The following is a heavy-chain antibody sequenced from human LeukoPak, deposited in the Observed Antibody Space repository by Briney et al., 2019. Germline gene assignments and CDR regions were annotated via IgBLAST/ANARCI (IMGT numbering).Heavy chain of an antibody. CDR3: AAFYGSGKAAFDY. V-gene: IGHV1-69*02. CDR1: GGTFSSYT. Sequence: SVKVSCKASGGTFSSYTISWVRQAPGQGLEWMGRIIPIPGIANYAQKFQGRVTITADKSTSTAYMELSSLRSEDTAVYYCAAFYGSGKAAFDYWGQGTLVTVSS. J-gene: IGHJ4*02. CDR2: IIPIPGIA. D-gene: IGHD3-10*01.